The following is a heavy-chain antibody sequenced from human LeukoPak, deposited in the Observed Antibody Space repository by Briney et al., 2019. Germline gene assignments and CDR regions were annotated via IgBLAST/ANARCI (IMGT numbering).Heavy chain of an antibody. J-gene: IGHJ6*03. Sequence: PSETLSLTCTASGGSISSYYWSWIRQPPGKGLEWIGYIYYSGSTNYNPSLKSRVTISVDTSKNQFSLKLSSVTAADTAVYYCARALWFGELSYYYYYYYMDVWGKGTTVTVSS. V-gene: IGHV4-59*01. CDR2: IYYSGST. CDR3: ARALWFGELSYYYYYYYMDV. CDR1: GGSISSYY. D-gene: IGHD3-10*01.